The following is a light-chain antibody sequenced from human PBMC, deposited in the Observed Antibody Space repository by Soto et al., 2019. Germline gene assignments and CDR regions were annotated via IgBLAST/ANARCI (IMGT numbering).Light chain of an antibody. CDR3: SSYGGSNNFV. CDR1: SSDIGGYNF. CDR2: EVT. V-gene: IGLV2-8*01. J-gene: IGLJ1*01. Sequence: QSVLTQPPSASGSPGQSVTISCTGTSSDIGGYNFVSWYQQFPGEAPKLIIYEVTKRPSGVPDRFSGSKSGNTASLTVSGLQTADEADYYCSSYGGSNNFVFGTGTKVTVL.